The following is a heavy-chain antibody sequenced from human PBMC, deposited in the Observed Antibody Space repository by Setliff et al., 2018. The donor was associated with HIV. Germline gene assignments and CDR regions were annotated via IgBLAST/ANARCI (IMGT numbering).Heavy chain of an antibody. J-gene: IGHJ3*02. V-gene: IGHV1-8*02. CDR3: ARVKYYDSSGYSIGAFDI. CDR1: GGTFINSA. D-gene: IGHD3-22*01. CDR2: MNPNSGNT. Sequence: ASVKVSCKASGGTFINSAFNWVRQATGQGLEWMGWMNPNSGNTGYAQKFQGRVTMTRNTSISTAYMELSSLRSEDTAVYYCARVKYYDSSGYSIGAFDIWGQGTMVTVSS.